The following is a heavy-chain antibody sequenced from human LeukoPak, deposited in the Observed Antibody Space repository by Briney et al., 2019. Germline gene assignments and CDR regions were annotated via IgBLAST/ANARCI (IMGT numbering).Heavy chain of an antibody. CDR3: ARDRSSSTSGMDV. CDR1: GGSISSGDYY. D-gene: IGHD2-2*01. CDR2: IYYGGST. Sequence: SQTLSLTCTVSGGSISSGDYYWSWIRQPPGKGLEWIGYIYYGGSTYYNPSLKSRVTISVDTSKNQFSLKLSSVTAADTAVYYCARDRSSSTSGMDVWGQGTTVTVSS. J-gene: IGHJ6*02. V-gene: IGHV4-30-4*01.